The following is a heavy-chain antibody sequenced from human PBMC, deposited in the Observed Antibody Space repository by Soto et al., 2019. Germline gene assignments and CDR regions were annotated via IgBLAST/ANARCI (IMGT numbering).Heavy chain of an antibody. D-gene: IGHD1-26*01. J-gene: IGHJ4*02. CDR2: INPNSGGT. V-gene: IGHV1-2*02. CDR3: ARGPHSGSYSTRFDY. Sequence: QVQLVQSGAEVKKPGASVKVSCKASGYTFTGYYMHWVRQAPGQGLEWMGWINPNSGGTNYAQKFQGRVTITADESTSTAYMELSSLRSEDTAVYYCARGPHSGSYSTRFDYWGQGTLVTVSS. CDR1: GYTFTGYY.